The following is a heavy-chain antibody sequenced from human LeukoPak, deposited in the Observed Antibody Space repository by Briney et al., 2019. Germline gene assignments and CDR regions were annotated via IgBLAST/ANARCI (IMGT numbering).Heavy chain of an antibody. V-gene: IGHV1-2*02. CDR2: INPNSGGT. CDR3: ARALRLGYNWFDP. J-gene: IGHJ5*02. D-gene: IGHD5-12*01. Sequence: VASVKVSCKASGGTFSSYAISWVRQAPGQGLEWMGWINPNSGGTNYAQKFQGRVTMTRDTSISTAYMELSRLRSDDTAVYYCARALRLGYNWFDPWGQGTLVTVSS. CDR1: GGTFSSYA.